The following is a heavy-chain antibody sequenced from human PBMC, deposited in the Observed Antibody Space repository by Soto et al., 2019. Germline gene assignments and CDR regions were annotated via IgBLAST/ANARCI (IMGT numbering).Heavy chain of an antibody. D-gene: IGHD3-3*01. CDR2: IYPGDSDT. Sequence: GASLKISCKGCGYSFTNYWIGWVRQMTGKGLEWMGIIYPGDSDTRYSPSFQGQVTISADKSISTACLQWSRLKDSGTAMNYCAGHGITICGVVIIPYGMDVWGQGTTVTVSS. V-gene: IGHV5-51*01. CDR3: AGHGITICGVVIIPYGMDV. CDR1: GYSFTNYW. J-gene: IGHJ6*02.